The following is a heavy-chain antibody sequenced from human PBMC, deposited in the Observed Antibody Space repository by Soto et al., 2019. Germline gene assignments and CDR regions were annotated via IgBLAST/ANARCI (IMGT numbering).Heavy chain of an antibody. CDR2: IYYSGST. J-gene: IGHJ5*02. D-gene: IGHD1-7*01. Sequence: PSETLSLTCTVSGGSISSYYWSWIRQPPGKGLEWIGYIYYSGSTNYNPSLKSRVTISVDTSKNQFSLKLSSVTAADTAVYYCARSVWKITGTTFGVHWFDPWGQGTLVTVSS. CDR3: ARSVWKITGTTFGVHWFDP. V-gene: IGHV4-59*01. CDR1: GGSISSYY.